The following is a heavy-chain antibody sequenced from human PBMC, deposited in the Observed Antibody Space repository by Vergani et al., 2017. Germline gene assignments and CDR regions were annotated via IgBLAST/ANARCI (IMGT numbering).Heavy chain of an antibody. D-gene: IGHD3-10*01. CDR2: ISYDGSNK. Sequence: VQLLESGGNLIQPGGSLRLSCGASGFTFSSYAMHWVRQAPGKGLEWVAVISYDGSNKYYADSVKGRFTISRDNSKNTLYLQMNSLRAEDTGVYYCARDRYYLGSGSYPYFYYYGLDVWGQGTAVTVSS. J-gene: IGHJ6*02. CDR3: ARDRYYLGSGSYPYFYYYGLDV. CDR1: GFTFSSYA. V-gene: IGHV3-30-3*01.